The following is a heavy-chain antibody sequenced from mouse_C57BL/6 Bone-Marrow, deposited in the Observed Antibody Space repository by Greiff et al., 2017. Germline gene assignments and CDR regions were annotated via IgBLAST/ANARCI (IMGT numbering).Heavy chain of an antibody. Sequence: VQLQQSGAELARPGASVKLSCKASGYTFTSYGISWVKQRTGQGLEWIGEIYPRSGNTYYNEKFKGKATLTADKSSITAYMELRSLTSEDSAVYFCASPGIYYYGSSPAYWGQGTLVTVSA. CDR3: ASPGIYYYGSSPAY. D-gene: IGHD1-1*01. CDR2: IYPRSGNT. CDR1: GYTFTSYG. J-gene: IGHJ3*01. V-gene: IGHV1-81*01.